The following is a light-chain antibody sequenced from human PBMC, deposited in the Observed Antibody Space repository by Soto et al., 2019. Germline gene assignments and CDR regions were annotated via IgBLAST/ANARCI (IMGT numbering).Light chain of an antibody. CDR3: SSYTNTVLDV. Sequence: QSALTQPASVSGSPGQSITISCTGSSSDIGGYNYVSWYQQHPGKAPKLMIYEVTNRASGVSNRFSGSKSGNTASLTISGLQAEDEADYYCSSYTNTVLDVFCTGTKLTVL. CDR2: EVT. V-gene: IGLV2-14*01. J-gene: IGLJ1*01. CDR1: SSDIGGYNY.